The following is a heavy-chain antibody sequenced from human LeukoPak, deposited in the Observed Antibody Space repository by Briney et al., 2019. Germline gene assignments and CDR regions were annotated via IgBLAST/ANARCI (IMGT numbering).Heavy chain of an antibody. CDR3: ARYSGGYYSFHN. CDR1: GFTLSGYW. D-gene: IGHD1-26*01. CDR2: VNEDGSAK. Sequence: GGSLRLSCAASGFTLSGYWMSWVRQAPGKGLERVANVNEDGSAKHYVDSVKGRFTVSRDNAKNSLYLQMDSLRAEDTAVYYCARYSGGYYSFHNWGQGTLVTVSS. V-gene: IGHV3-7*03. J-gene: IGHJ4*02.